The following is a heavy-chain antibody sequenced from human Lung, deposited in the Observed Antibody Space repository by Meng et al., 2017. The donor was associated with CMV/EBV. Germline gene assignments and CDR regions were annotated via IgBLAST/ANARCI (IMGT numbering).Heavy chain of an antibody. Sequence: SXXVSXKASVGTLRSYAISWVRQAPGQGLEWMGGIIPIFGTANYAQKFQGRVTITTDESTSTAYMELSSLRSEDTAVYYCARGSRSGELLTFQFAFDIWXQGTMVTFSS. CDR1: VGTLRSYA. V-gene: IGHV1-69*05. CDR3: ARGSRSGELLTFQFAFDI. D-gene: IGHD2-15*01. CDR2: IIPIFGTA. J-gene: IGHJ3*02.